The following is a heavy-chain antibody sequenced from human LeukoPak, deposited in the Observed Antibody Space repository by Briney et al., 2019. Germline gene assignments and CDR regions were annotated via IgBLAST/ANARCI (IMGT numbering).Heavy chain of an antibody. V-gene: IGHV1-2*02. CDR1: GYTFTGYY. Sequence: ASVKVSCKASGYTFTGYYMHWVRQAPGQGLEWMGWINPNSGGTNYAQKFQGRVTMTRDTSISTAYMGLSRLRSDDTAVYYCARDSILGYCTGGVCYWFDPWGQGTLVTVSS. J-gene: IGHJ5*02. CDR3: ARDSILGYCTGGVCYWFDP. D-gene: IGHD2-8*02. CDR2: INPNSGGT.